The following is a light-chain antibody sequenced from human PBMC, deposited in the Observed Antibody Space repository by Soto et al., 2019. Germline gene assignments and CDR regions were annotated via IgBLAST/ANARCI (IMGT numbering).Light chain of an antibody. V-gene: IGKV3-15*01. Sequence: EIVMTQSPATLSVSPGERASLFCRASQSVSSNLAWYQQKPGQAPRLLIYGASTRATGIPVRFSGSGSGTAFTLTISSLQSEDFAVYYCQQYNNWPPWTFGQGTKVEIK. CDR1: QSVSSN. CDR2: GAS. CDR3: QQYNNWPPWT. J-gene: IGKJ1*01.